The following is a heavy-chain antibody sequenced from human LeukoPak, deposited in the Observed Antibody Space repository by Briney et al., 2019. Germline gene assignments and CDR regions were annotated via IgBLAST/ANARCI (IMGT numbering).Heavy chain of an antibody. CDR3: TRRAGDTTHRHFDL. CDR2: INWMGGNA. Sequence: GGSLRLSCVASGFMFDDFGMSWVRQAPGKGLEWVSGINWMGGNAVYPDSMKGRFTISRDNAKNSVFLQLDRLRVEDTAVYCTRRAGDTTHRHFDLWGRGTLVIVSS. D-gene: IGHD1-26*01. J-gene: IGHJ2*01. V-gene: IGHV3-20*01. CDR1: GFMFDDFG.